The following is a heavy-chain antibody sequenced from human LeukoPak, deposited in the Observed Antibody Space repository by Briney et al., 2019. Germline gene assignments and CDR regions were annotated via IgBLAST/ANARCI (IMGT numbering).Heavy chain of an antibody. V-gene: IGHV3-7*03. CDR2: IKQGGREK. D-gene: IGHD4-17*01. CDR1: GFTFSSHW. Sequence: GGSLRLSCAASGFTFSSHWMNWVRQAPGKGLEWVANIKQGGREKNYVDSVKGRFTVSRDDAMNSLYLQMNSLGAEDTAIYYCARGPNYGARTDYLDYWGQGTLVTVSS. CDR3: ARGPNYGARTDYLDY. J-gene: IGHJ4*02.